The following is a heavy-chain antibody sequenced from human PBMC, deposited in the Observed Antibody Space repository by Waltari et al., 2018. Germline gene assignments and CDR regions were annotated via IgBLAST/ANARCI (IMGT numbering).Heavy chain of an antibody. CDR2: INPNDGST. CDR3: AKDKAAAGHPEYFQH. CDR1: GYTFIGHY. V-gene: IGHV1-46*01. Sequence: QVQLVQSGAEVKKPGASAKVSCKASGYTFIGHYLHWVRQAPGQGLEYMGMINPNDGSTTYAQKFQGRVTMTRDRSTNTVYMELTSLRSEDTAAYYCAKDKAAAGHPEYFQHWGQGTVVTVSS. D-gene: IGHD6-13*01. J-gene: IGHJ1*01.